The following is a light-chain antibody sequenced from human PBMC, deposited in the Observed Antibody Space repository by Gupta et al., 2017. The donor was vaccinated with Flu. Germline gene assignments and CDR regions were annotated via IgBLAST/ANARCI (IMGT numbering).Light chain of an antibody. CDR3: CSYAGSYTV. Sequence: QSVLTHPRPVSGSPGQTVPILPTGASSVVGDNNYVSWYQHPPGKAPNLMIYDVTRRPSGVPDRFSGSKSGNTASLTIAGLQADDEADYYCCSYAGSYTVFGGGTKLTVL. J-gene: IGLJ2*01. CDR1: SSVVGDNNY. CDR2: DVT. V-gene: IGLV2-11*01.